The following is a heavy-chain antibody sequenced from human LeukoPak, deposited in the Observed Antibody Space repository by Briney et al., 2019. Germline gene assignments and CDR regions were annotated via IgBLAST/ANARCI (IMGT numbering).Heavy chain of an antibody. CDR1: GGSISSSSYY. D-gene: IGHD3-16*02. V-gene: IGHV4-39*01. CDR2: IYYSGST. Sequence: PSETLSLTCTVSGGSISSSSYYWGWIRQPPGKGLEWIGSIYYSGSTYYNPSLKSRVTISVDTSKDQFSLKLSSVTAADTAVYYCARVMITFGGVIVQTYWGQGTLVTVSS. CDR3: ARVMITFGGVIVQTY. J-gene: IGHJ4*02.